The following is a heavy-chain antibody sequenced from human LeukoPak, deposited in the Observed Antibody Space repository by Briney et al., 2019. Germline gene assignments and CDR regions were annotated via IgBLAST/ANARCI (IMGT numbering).Heavy chain of an antibody. CDR3: ARSIAAAGILSGDWFDP. CDR2: IYYSGST. J-gene: IGHJ5*02. CDR1: GGSISSYY. V-gene: IGHV4-59*01. D-gene: IGHD6-13*01. Sequence: NPSETLSLTCTVSGGSISSYYWSWIRQPPGKGLEWIGYIYYSGSTNYNPSLKSRVTISVDTPKNQFSLKLSSVTAADTAVYYCARSIAAAGILSGDWFDPWGQGTLVTVSS.